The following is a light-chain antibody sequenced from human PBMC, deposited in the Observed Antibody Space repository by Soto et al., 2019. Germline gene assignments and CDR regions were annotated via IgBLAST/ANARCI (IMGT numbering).Light chain of an antibody. Sequence: TISAVTLSLSTGERGALSCRASQSVSSNYVAWYQQKPGQAPRLLISGASNRATGTPDRFRGSGSGTDFTLTITRLEPEDFAVYYCHQYGSAPWTFGEGTKVDIK. CDR1: QSVSSNY. V-gene: IGKV3-20*01. CDR3: HQYGSAPWT. CDR2: GAS. J-gene: IGKJ1*01.